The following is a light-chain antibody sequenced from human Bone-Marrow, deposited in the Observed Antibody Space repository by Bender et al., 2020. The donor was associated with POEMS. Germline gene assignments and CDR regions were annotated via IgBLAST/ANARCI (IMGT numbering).Light chain of an antibody. CDR1: SSNIGTNYA. V-gene: IGLV1-44*01. CDR2: SGN. CDR3: AAWAAGLSGGV. Sequence: QSVLTQPPSVSGAPGQRVTISCTGSSSNIGTNYAVQWYQQFPGTATKLLIYSGNQRPSGVPARFYAFESGTSASLAISGSQSEGEAYYYCAAWAAGLSGGVFGGGTKLAVL. J-gene: IGLJ3*02.